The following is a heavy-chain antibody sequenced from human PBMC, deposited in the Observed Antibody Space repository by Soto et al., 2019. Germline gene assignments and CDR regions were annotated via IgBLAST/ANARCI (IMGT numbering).Heavy chain of an antibody. CDR2: VDYSGSA. CDR1: GASISSSTFY. J-gene: IGHJ4*02. D-gene: IGHD6-19*01. V-gene: IGHV4-39*01. Sequence: QLQLQESGPGLVKPSETLSLTCTVSGASISSSTFYLGWIRQHPGQGLEWIGTVDYSGSAYYNPSLKSRLTISVDTSKNQFSLKLSSVTAADTALYYCVRHAPYRSGWANRNDYWGQGTLVTVSS. CDR3: VRHAPYRSGWANRNDY.